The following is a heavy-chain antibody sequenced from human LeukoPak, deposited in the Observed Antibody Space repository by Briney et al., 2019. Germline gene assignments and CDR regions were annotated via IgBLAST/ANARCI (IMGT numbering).Heavy chain of an antibody. D-gene: IGHD6-13*01. CDR3: AREKPLGTAAGRVWYFDL. V-gene: IGHV1-2*04. Sequence: GASVKVSCKASGYTFTGYYMHWVRQAPGQGLEWMGWINPNSGDTNYAQKFQGWVTMTRDTSISTAYMELSSLRSDDTAVYSCAREKPLGTAAGRVWYFDLWGRGTLVTVSS. J-gene: IGHJ2*01. CDR1: GYTFTGYY. CDR2: INPNSGDT.